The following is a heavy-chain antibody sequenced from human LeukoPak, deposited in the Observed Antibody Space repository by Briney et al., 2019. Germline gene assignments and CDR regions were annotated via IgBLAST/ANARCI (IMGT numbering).Heavy chain of an antibody. CDR3: ARHVPYYYGSGSYHDY. D-gene: IGHD3-10*01. CDR1: GGSISSYY. Sequence: PSETLSLTCTVSGGSISSYYWSWIRQPPGKGLEWIGNIYYSGSTNYNPSLKRRVTISVDTSKNQFSLKLSSVTAADTAVYYCARHVPYYYGSGSYHDYWGQGTLVAVSS. J-gene: IGHJ4*02. V-gene: IGHV4-59*08. CDR2: IYYSGST.